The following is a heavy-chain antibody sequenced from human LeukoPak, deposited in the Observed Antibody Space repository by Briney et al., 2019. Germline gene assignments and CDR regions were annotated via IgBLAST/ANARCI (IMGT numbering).Heavy chain of an antibody. CDR2: MNQDGSEK. CDR1: GFTVSSNE. V-gene: IGHV3-7*01. Sequence: GGSLRLSCAASGFTVSSNEMSWVRQAPGKGLEWVANMNQDGSEKYYVDSVKGRFTISRDNAKNSLYLQMNSPRAEDTAVYYCARESHATFDYWGQGTLVIVSS. CDR3: ARESHATFDY. J-gene: IGHJ4*02. D-gene: IGHD1-26*01.